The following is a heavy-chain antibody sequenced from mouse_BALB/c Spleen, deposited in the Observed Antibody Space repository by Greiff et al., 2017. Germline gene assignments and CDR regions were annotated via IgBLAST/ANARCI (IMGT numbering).Heavy chain of an antibody. J-gene: IGHJ4*01. V-gene: IGHV1S127*01. Sequence: QVQLQQSGPQLVRPGASVKISCKASGYSFTSYWMHWVKQRPGQGLEWIGMIDPSDSETRLNQKFKDKATLTVDKSSSTAYMQLSSPTSEDSAVYYSARGGGDYAMDYWGEGKSVTASS. CDR3: ARGGGDYAMDY. CDR1: GYSFTSYW. CDR2: IDPSDSET.